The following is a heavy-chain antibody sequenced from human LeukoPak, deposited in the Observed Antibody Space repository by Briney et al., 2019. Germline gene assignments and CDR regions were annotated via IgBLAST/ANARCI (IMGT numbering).Heavy chain of an antibody. D-gene: IGHD6-6*01. J-gene: IGHJ4*02. Sequence: GGSLRLSCTTSGFTFSTYAMNWIRQAPGKGLEWVSSISSSSTYIYYADSLKGRFTISKDNAKNSLYLQMNSLRAEDTAVYYCARDPVAARGEFDYWGQGTLVTVSS. V-gene: IGHV3-21*01. CDR3: ARDPVAARGEFDY. CDR1: GFTFSTYA. CDR2: ISSSSTYI.